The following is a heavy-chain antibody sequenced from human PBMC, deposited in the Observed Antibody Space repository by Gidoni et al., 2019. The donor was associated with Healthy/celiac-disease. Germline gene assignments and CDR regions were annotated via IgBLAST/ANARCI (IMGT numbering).Heavy chain of an antibody. CDR2: IYYSGST. CDR1: GGSISSSRSS. V-gene: IGHV4-39*01. J-gene: IGHJ4*02. Sequence: QLQLQESGPGLVKPSETLSLTCTVSGGSISSSRSSWGWIRQPPGKGLEWIGSIYYSGSTYYNPSLKSRVTISVDTSKNQFSLKLSSVTAADTAVYYCARKSAYFDYWGQGTLVTVSS. CDR3: ARKSAYFDY.